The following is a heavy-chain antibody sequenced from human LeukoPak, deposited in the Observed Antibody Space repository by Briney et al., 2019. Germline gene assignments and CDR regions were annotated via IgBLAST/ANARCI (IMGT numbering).Heavy chain of an antibody. V-gene: IGHV4-38-2*02. D-gene: IGHD6-13*01. CDR2: IYHSGST. CDR3: ARGDSSSWYAYFQH. CDR1: GYSISSGYY. Sequence: SETLSLTCTVSGYSISSGYYWGWIRQPPGKGLEWIGSIYHSGSTYYNPSLKSRVTISVDTSKNQFSLKLSSVTAADTAVYYCARGDSSSWYAYFQHWGQGTLVTVSS. J-gene: IGHJ1*01.